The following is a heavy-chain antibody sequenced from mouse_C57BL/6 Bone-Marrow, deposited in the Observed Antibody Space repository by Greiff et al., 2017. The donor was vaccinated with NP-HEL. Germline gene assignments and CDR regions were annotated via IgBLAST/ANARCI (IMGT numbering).Heavy chain of an antibody. J-gene: IGHJ1*03. CDR2: IYPGDGDT. V-gene: IGHV1-82*01. Sequence: QVHVKQSGPELVKPGASVKISCKASGYAFSSSWMNWVKQRPGKGLEWIGRIYPGDGDTNYNGKFKGKATLTADKSSSTAYMQLSSLTSEDSAVYFCARREITPVVAPSDWYFDVWGTGTTVTVSS. CDR1: GYAFSSSW. CDR3: ARREITPVVAPSDWYFDV. D-gene: IGHD1-1*01.